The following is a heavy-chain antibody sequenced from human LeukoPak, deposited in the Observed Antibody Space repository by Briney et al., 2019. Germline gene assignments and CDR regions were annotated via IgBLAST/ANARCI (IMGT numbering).Heavy chain of an antibody. CDR1: GYTFISYG. CDR3: ARDWDYGGKSGYNWFDP. CDR2: ISAYNGHT. D-gene: IGHD4-23*01. J-gene: IGHJ5*02. V-gene: IGHV1-18*01. Sequence: ASVKVSCKASGYTFISYGISWVRQAPGQGLEWMGWISAYNGHTNYAQQLQGRASLPPDTPTTTAYVELRSLRSDDTAVYYCARDWDYGGKSGYNWFDPWGQGTLVTVSS.